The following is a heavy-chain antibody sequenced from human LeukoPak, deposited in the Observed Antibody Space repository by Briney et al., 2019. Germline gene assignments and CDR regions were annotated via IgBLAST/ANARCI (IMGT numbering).Heavy chain of an antibody. J-gene: IGHJ3*02. Sequence: GGSLRLSCAASGFTFSSYGMHWVRQAPGKGLEWVAFIRYDGSNKYYADSVKGRFTISRDNSKNTLYLQMNSLRAEDTAVYYCAKDQGYRRRGLFDIWGQGTMVTVSS. CDR2: IRYDGSNK. CDR3: AKDQGYRRRGLFDI. CDR1: GFTFSSYG. D-gene: IGHD3-16*02. V-gene: IGHV3-30*02.